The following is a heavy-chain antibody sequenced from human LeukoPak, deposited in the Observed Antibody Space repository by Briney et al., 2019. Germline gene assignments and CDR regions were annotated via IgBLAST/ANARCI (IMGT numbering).Heavy chain of an antibody. D-gene: IGHD2-15*01. CDR2: IHPGDSDT. V-gene: IGHV5-51*01. J-gene: IGHJ4*02. Sequence: PGESLKISCKASGYTLTNYWIGWVRHTPGKGLEWMGIIHPGDSDTRYRTSSQGQVPMSVDESTSTAYLHWTSLKASDTAIYYCARHAGYCTGGKCYSFYYFDYWGQGTLVTASS. CDR1: GYTLTNYW. CDR3: ARHAGYCTGGKCYSFYYFDY.